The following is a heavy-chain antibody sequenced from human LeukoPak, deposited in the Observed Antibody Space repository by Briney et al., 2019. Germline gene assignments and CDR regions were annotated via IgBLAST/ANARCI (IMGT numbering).Heavy chain of an antibody. V-gene: IGHV3-30*18. CDR2: ISYDGSNE. CDR1: GFTFSTYG. J-gene: IGHJ4*02. Sequence: GGSLRLSCAASGFTFSTYGMHWVRQAPGKGLEWVAVISYDGSNEYYANSVKGRFTISRDNSKNTLYPQMSSLRAEDTAVYYCAKEFNRGLPDYWGQGTLVTVPS. CDR3: AKEFNRGLPDY. D-gene: IGHD2-21*01.